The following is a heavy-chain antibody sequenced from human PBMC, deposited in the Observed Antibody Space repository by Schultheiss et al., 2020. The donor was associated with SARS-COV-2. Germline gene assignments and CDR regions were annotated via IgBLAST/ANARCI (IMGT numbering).Heavy chain of an antibody. V-gene: IGHV1-2*02. CDR2: INPNSGGT. D-gene: IGHD3-10*01. Sequence: ASVKVSCKASGYTFTSYYMHWVRQAPGQGLEWMGWINPNSGGTNYAQKFQGRVTMTRDTSISTAYMELSRLRSDDTAVYYCARWYYYGSGSYSYYYGMDVWGQGTTVTVSS. CDR1: GYTFTSYY. J-gene: IGHJ6*02. CDR3: ARWYYYGSGSYSYYYGMDV.